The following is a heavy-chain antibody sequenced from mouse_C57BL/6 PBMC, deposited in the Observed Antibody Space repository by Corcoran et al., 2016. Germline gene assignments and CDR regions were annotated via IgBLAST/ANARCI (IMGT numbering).Heavy chain of an antibody. Sequence: QFTLKESGPGILQSSQTLSLTCSFSGFSLSTSGMGVSWIRQPSGKGLEWLAHIYWDDDKRYNPSLKSRLTISKDTSRNQVFLKITSVDTADTATYYCARRAGLGANAMDYWGQGTSVTVSS. CDR3: ARRAGLGANAMDY. CDR1: GFSLSTSGMG. V-gene: IGHV8-12*01. D-gene: IGHD4-1*01. J-gene: IGHJ4*01. CDR2: IYWDDDK.